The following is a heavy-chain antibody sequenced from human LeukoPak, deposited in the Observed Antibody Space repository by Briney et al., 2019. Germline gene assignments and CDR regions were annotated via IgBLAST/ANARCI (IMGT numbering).Heavy chain of an antibody. V-gene: IGHV4-34*01. CDR1: GGSFSGYY. D-gene: IGHD3-22*01. Sequence: PSETLSLTCAVYGGSFSGYYWSWIRQPPGKGLEWIGEINHSGSTNYNPSLKSRVTISVDTSKNQFSLKLSSVTAADTAVYYCARGTRSMIVVVNIAVGYAFDIWGQGTMVTVSS. CDR3: ARGTRSMIVVVNIAVGYAFDI. J-gene: IGHJ3*02. CDR2: INHSGST.